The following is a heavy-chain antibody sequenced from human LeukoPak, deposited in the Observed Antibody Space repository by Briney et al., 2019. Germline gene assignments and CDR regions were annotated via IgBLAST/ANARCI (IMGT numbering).Heavy chain of an antibody. D-gene: IGHD6-13*01. Sequence: SVKVSCKASGGTFSSYAISWVRQAPGQGLEWMGGIIPTFGTANYAQKFQGRVTITADKSTSTAYMELSSLRSEDTAVYYCVKGPYSSSWYGPLYGMDVWGKGTTVTVSS. CDR2: IIPTFGTA. J-gene: IGHJ6*04. CDR3: VKGPYSSSWYGPLYGMDV. CDR1: GGTFSSYA. V-gene: IGHV1-69*06.